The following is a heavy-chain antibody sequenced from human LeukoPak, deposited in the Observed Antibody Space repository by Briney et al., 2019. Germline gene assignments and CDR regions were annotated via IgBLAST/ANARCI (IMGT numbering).Heavy chain of an antibody. D-gene: IGHD3-16*01. CDR3: ARDSRGMGAHFDL. CDR2: TSYDGSNK. J-gene: IGHJ2*01. CDR1: GFTFSSYS. V-gene: IGHV3-30-3*01. Sequence: PGRSLRLSCAASGFTFSSYSMHWVRQAPGKGLEWVALTSYDGSNKYYADSVKGRFTISRVNAKNSLYLQMNSLRAEDTAVYYCARDSRGMGAHFDLWGRGTLVTVSS.